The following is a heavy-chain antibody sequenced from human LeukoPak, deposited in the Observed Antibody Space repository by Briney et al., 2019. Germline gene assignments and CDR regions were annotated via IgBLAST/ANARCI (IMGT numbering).Heavy chain of an antibody. J-gene: IGHJ4*02. CDR2: IYYSGST. CDR1: GGSISSYY. Sequence: SETLTLTCTVSGGSISSYYWSWIRQPPGKGLEWIGYIYYSGSTNYNPSLKSRVTISVDTSKNQSSLNLSSVTAADTAVYYCARLRDLYSFFDYWGQGTLVTVSS. D-gene: IGHD5-18*01. CDR3: ARLRDLYSFFDY. V-gene: IGHV4-59*08.